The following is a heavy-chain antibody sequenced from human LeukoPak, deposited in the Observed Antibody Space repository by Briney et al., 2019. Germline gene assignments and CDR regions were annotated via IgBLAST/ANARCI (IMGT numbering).Heavy chain of an antibody. J-gene: IGHJ4*02. V-gene: IGHV3-23*01. CDR2: ISGSGGST. CDR1: GFTFSSYG. D-gene: IGHD3-10*01. CDR3: AKDYYGSGSYYDY. Sequence: PGRSLRLSCAASGFTFSSYGMSWVRQAPGKGLEWVSAISGSGGSTYYADSAKGRFTISRDNSKNTLYLQMNSLRAEDTAVCYCAKDYYGSGSYYDYWGQGTLVTVSS.